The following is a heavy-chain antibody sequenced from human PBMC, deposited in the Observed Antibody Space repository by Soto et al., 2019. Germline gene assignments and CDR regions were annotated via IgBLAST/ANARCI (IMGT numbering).Heavy chain of an antibody. D-gene: IGHD2-15*01. CDR1: GGSISSYY. Sequence: SETLSLTCTVSGGSISSYYWSWIRQPPGKGLEWIGYIYYSGSTNYNPSLKSRVTISVDTSKNQFSLKLSSVTAADTAVYYCARGSGYCSGGSCWGAFDIWGQGTMVTVSS. CDR3: ARGSGYCSGGSCWGAFDI. CDR2: IYYSGST. J-gene: IGHJ3*02. V-gene: IGHV4-59*01.